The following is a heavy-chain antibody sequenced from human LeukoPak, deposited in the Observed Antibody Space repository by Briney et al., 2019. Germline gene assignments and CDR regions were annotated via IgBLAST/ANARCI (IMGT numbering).Heavy chain of an antibody. J-gene: IGHJ4*02. D-gene: IGHD2-15*01. CDR3: ASPVVAATGGY. CDR1: GGSISSNNW. V-gene: IGHV4-4*02. CDR2: FYHRGNS. Sequence: SETLSLTCAVSGGSISSNNWWSWVRQSPGKGLEWMWEFYHRGNSNYHPPLKSRATISVDKSRHHFSLQLSSVAAADTSVYYCASPVVAATGGYWGQGTLVTVSS.